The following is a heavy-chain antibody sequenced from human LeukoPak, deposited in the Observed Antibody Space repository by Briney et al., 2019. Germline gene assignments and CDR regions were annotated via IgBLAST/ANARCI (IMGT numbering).Heavy chain of an antibody. D-gene: IGHD3-22*01. V-gene: IGHV4-30-4*01. Sequence: SETLSLTCTVSGGSISSYYWSWIRQPPGKGLEWIGYIYYSGSTYYNPSLKSRVTISVDTSKNQFSLKLSSVTAADTAVYYCAREDGYYDSSGFDYWGQGTLVTVSS. CDR3: AREDGYYDSSGFDY. J-gene: IGHJ4*02. CDR2: IYYSGST. CDR1: GGSISSYY.